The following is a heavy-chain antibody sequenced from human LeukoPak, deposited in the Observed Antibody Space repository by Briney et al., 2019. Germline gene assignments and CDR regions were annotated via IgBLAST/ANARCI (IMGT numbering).Heavy chain of an antibody. CDR3: AKVQMSTGWTFDF. CDR2: IDGSGDNR. CDR1: GFTFKNYA. D-gene: IGHD2-2*01. J-gene: IGHJ4*02. Sequence: GGSLTLSCAASGFTFKNYAMSWVRQAPGKGLEWVSSIDGSGDNRYYADSVKGRFTISRDNSGNTLYLQLRGLGAEDTATYYCAKVQMSTGWTFDFWGQGSLVTVSS. V-gene: IGHV3-23*01.